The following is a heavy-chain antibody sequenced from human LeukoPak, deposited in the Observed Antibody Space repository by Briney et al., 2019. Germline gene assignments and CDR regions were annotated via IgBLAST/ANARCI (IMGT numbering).Heavy chain of an antibody. CDR1: GGTFSSYA. Sequence: SVKVSCKASGGTFSSYAISWVRQAPGQGLEWMGRIIPIFGIANYAQKLQGRVTITADKSTSTAYMELSSLRSEDTAVYYCARLGCSSTSCYTDNYYYGMDVWGQGTTVTVSS. CDR2: IIPIFGIA. CDR3: ARLGCSSTSCYTDNYYYGMDV. D-gene: IGHD2-2*02. J-gene: IGHJ6*02. V-gene: IGHV1-69*04.